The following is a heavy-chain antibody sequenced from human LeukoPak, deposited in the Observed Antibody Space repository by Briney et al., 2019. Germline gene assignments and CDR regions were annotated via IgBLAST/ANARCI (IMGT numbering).Heavy chain of an antibody. Sequence: GASVKVSCKASGYTFTSYGISWVRQAPGQGLEWMGWISAYNGNTNYAQNLQGRVTLTTDTSTSTGYVELRSLRSDDSAVYYCARPSYCTAGSCYMAYWGQGTLVTVSS. V-gene: IGHV1-18*01. CDR1: GYTFTSYG. CDR2: ISAYNGNT. J-gene: IGHJ4*02. CDR3: ARPSYCTAGSCYMAY. D-gene: IGHD2-15*01.